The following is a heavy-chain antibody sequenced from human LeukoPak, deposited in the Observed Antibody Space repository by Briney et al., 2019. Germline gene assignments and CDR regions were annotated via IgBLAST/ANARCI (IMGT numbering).Heavy chain of an antibody. Sequence: GGSLRLSCAAFRFTISNYWMTWVRQAPGKGLEWVANIKEDGSETHYVDSVKGRFTISRDNAKNSLYLQMNSLRAEDTAVYYCASTIAVGYWGQGTLVTVSS. V-gene: IGHV3-7*01. CDR2: IKEDGSET. CDR3: ASTIAVGY. J-gene: IGHJ4*02. D-gene: IGHD1-26*01. CDR1: RFTISNYW.